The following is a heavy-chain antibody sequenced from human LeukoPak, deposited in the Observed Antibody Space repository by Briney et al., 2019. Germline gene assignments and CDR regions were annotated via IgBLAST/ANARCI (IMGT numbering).Heavy chain of an antibody. V-gene: IGHV1-69*05. CDR2: IIPIFGTA. CDR1: GGTFSSYA. D-gene: IGHD3-22*01. CDR3: ARANYDSSGYYYW. J-gene: IGHJ4*02. Sequence: SVKVSCKASGGTFSSYAISWVRQAPGQGLEWMGRIIPIFGTANYAQEFQGRVTITTDESTSTAYMELSSLRSEDTAVYYCARANYDSSGYYYWWGQGTLVTVSS.